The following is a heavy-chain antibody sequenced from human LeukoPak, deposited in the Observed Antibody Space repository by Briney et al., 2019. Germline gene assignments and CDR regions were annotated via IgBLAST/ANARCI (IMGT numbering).Heavy chain of an antibody. CDR2: IYHSGST. V-gene: IGHV4-39*07. CDR1: GGSVSSVSYY. CDR3: ARGRGFWSGYYYFEN. J-gene: IGHJ4*02. D-gene: IGHD3-3*01. Sequence: SETLSVTCTVSGGSVSSVSYYWAWIRQPPGKGLEWIGSIYHSGSTYYSSSLKSRVTTSLEKSRSQFSLKLTSVTAADTAVYYCARGRGFWSGYYYFENWGQGSLVTVSS.